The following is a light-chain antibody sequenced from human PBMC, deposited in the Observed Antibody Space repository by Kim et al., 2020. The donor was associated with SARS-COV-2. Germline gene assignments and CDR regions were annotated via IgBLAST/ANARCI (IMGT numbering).Light chain of an antibody. CDR3: QQSGSSPIT. CDR1: PSVSSIY. V-gene: IGKV3-20*01. CDR2: GAS. J-gene: IGKJ5*01. Sequence: SPGERATLSCRASPSVSSIYLAWSHPKPAQAPRLLIYGASSRATGIPDRFSGSASGTDFTLTIIRLEPEDFAVYYCQQSGSSPITFGQGTRLEIK.